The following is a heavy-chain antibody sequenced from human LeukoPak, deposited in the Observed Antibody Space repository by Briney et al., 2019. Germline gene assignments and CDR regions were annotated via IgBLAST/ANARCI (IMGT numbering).Heavy chain of an antibody. CDR1: GFSFSGYY. J-gene: IGHJ3*02. V-gene: IGHV3-7*01. CDR2: INPDGSEK. D-gene: IGHD3-3*01. CDR3: ARVGVVTDDAFDI. Sequence: PGGSLRLSCAVSGFSFSGYYMSWVRQAPGKGLEWVANINPDGSEKNYGDSVKGRFNISRDNAENSLFLQMNSLRADDTAVFYCARVGVVTDDAFDIWGQGTLVTVSS.